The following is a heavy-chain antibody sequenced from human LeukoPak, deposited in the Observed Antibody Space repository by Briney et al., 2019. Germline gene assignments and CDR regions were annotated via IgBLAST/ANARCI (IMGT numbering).Heavy chain of an antibody. Sequence: GVSLRLSCAASRFTVRSNYMSWVRQAPGKGLEWVSVIYSGGRTYYADAVKGRFTISRDNSKNTLYLQMNSLRAEDTAVYYCARSPYNWNDSPYYMDVWGKGTTVTVSS. CDR2: IYSGGRT. J-gene: IGHJ6*03. CDR3: ARSPYNWNDSPYYMDV. V-gene: IGHV3-66*02. D-gene: IGHD1-1*01. CDR1: RFTVRSNY.